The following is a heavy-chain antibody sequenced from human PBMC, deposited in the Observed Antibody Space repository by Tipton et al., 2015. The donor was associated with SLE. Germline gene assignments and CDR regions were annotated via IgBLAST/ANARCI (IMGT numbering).Heavy chain of an antibody. CDR1: GGSISSGDYY. CDR3: ARRYRNPAPDSLDL. CDR2: IFYSGST. Sequence: TLSLTCTVSGGSISSGDYYWNWIRQHPGKGLEWIGYIFYSGSTYNNPSLKSRATISIDTSKNQLSLRLSSVTAADTAVYYCARRYRNPAPDSLDLWGLRTVVTVSS. D-gene: IGHD1-14*01. V-gene: IGHV4-31*03. J-gene: IGHJ3*01.